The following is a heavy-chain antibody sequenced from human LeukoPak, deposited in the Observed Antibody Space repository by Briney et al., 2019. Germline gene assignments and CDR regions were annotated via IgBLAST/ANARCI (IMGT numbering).Heavy chain of an antibody. Sequence: SETLSLTCIVSGGSIRSYYWSWIRQPPGKELEWIGYIYYNGNTNYNPSLRSRVTISVDTSKNQLSLKLSSVTAADTAVYYCARAAAGIVGAADYWGQGTLVTVSS. CDR3: ARAAAGIVGAADY. CDR2: IYYNGNT. D-gene: IGHD1-26*01. V-gene: IGHV4-59*01. J-gene: IGHJ4*02. CDR1: GGSIRSYY.